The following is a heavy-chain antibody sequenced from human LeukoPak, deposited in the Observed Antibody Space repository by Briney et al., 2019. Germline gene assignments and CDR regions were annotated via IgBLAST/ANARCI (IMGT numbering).Heavy chain of an antibody. D-gene: IGHD5-18*01. CDR3: ARGLWLSLNYFDY. Sequence: PGGSLRLSCAASGFTFSSYGMHWVRQAPGKGLEWVAFIRYDGSNKYYADSVKGRFTISRDNSKNTVYLQMNSLRAEDTAVYYCARGLWLSLNYFDYWGQGTLVTVSS. CDR2: IRYDGSNK. CDR1: GFTFSSYG. V-gene: IGHV3-30*02. J-gene: IGHJ4*02.